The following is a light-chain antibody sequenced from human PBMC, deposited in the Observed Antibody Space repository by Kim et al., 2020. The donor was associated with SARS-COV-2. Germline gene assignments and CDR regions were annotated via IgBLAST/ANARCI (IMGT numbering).Light chain of an antibody. CDR1: QSVSSN. J-gene: IGKJ2*01. CDR2: GAS. CDR3: QHYNNWPYT. Sequence: SVSPGERATLSGRASQSVSSNLAWYQQKPGQAPRLLIYGASSRATGIPARFSGSGSGTEFTLTINSLQSEDFALYYCQHYNNWPYTFGLGTKLEI. V-gene: IGKV3-15*01.